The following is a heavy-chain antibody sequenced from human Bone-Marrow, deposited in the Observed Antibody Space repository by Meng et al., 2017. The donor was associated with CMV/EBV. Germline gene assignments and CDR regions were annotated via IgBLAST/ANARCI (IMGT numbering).Heavy chain of an antibody. D-gene: IGHD3-10*01. J-gene: IGHJ6*02. CDR2: INWNGGST. Sequence: GESLKISCAASGFTFDDYGMSWVRQAPGKGLEWVSGINWNGGSTGYADSVKGRFTISRDNAKNSLYLQMNSLRAEDTALYHCARVGYCDMVRGRTTCYGMDVWGQGPTVTGSS. CDR3: ARVGYCDMVRGRTTCYGMDV. V-gene: IGHV3-20*01. CDR1: GFTFDDYG.